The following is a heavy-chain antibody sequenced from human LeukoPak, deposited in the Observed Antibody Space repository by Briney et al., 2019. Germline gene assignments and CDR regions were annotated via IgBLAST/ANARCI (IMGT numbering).Heavy chain of an antibody. CDR1: GGSISSSSYY. J-gene: IGHJ4*02. Sequence: SETLSLTCTVSGGSISSSSYYWGWIRQPPGKGLEWIGNIFYSGTTYYNPSLMSRVTISADTSKNQFSLKMRSVTAADTAVYYCARVLRGGTYYFDSWGQGTLVTVSS. CDR3: ARVLRGGTYYFDS. CDR2: IFYSGTT. V-gene: IGHV4-39*01. D-gene: IGHD2-15*01.